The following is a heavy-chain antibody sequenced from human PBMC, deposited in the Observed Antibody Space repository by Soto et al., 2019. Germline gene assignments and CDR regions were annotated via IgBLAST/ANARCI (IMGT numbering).Heavy chain of an antibody. CDR2: IYPGDSDT. CDR3: ARGGFGGNHVDY. D-gene: IGHD2-15*01. CDR1: GYRFISSW. Sequence: GESLKISCKGSGYRFISSWIGWVRQMPGKGLEWMGTIYPGDSDTRYSPSFQGQVTISADKSISTAYLQWRSLKAADNAMYFCARGGFGGNHVDYWGQGTQFTVSS. J-gene: IGHJ4*02. V-gene: IGHV5-51*01.